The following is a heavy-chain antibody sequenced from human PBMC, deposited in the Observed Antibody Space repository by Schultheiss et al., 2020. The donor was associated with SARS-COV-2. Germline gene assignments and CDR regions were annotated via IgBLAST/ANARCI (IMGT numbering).Heavy chain of an antibody. CDR3: AKGYHDSSGFAAFDI. D-gene: IGHD3-22*01. Sequence: GGSLRLSCAASGFTFSSYGMHWVRQAPGKGLEWVAVISYDGSNKYYADSVKGRFTISRDNSKNTLYLQMNSLRAEDTAVYYCAKGYHDSSGFAAFDIWGQGTMVTVSS. CDR1: GFTFSSYG. CDR2: ISYDGSNK. J-gene: IGHJ3*02. V-gene: IGHV3-30*18.